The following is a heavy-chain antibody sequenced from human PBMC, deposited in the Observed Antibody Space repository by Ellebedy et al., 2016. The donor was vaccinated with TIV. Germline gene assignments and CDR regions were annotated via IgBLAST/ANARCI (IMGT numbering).Heavy chain of an antibody. V-gene: IGHV2-26*01. CDR2: IFSSGEK. Sequence: SGPTLVKPTETLTLTCTVSGFSLSNARMGVSWIRQPPGKALEWLAHIFSSGEKSYSSSLKSRLTISKDSSKSQVVLTLTNVDPVDTGTYFCARDYYASGTYGYWGQGTLVTVSS. CDR3: ARDYYASGTYGY. CDR1: GFSLSNARMG. D-gene: IGHD3-10*01. J-gene: IGHJ4*02.